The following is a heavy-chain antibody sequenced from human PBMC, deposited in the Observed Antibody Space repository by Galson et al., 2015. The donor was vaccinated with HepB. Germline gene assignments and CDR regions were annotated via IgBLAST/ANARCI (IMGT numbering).Heavy chain of an antibody. Sequence: SLRLSCAASGFRFNNYAMSWVRRAPGKGLEWVSGMSGSGGSTYYVDSVKGRFTISRDNSKNTLWLQLNSLRVEYTAVYYCAKNPYYARNGYYSFDYWGRGALVTVSS. CDR3: AKNPYYARNGYYSFDY. J-gene: IGHJ4*02. CDR2: MSGSGGST. D-gene: IGHD3-3*01. V-gene: IGHV3-23*01. CDR1: GFRFNNYA.